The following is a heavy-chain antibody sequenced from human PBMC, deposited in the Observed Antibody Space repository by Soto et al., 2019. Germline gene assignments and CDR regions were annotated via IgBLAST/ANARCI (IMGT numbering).Heavy chain of an antibody. Sequence: SETLSLTCTVSGGSISRGGYYWSWIRQHPGKGLEWIGYIYYRGSTYYNPSLKIRVTISVDTSKNAFSLELSSVTAADTAVYYCARDYTSYYDYVWGSYRRSWFDPWGQGTLVTVSS. CDR3: ARDYTSYYDYVWGSYRRSWFDP. D-gene: IGHD3-16*02. CDR2: IYYRGST. J-gene: IGHJ5*02. CDR1: GGSISRGGYY. V-gene: IGHV4-31*03.